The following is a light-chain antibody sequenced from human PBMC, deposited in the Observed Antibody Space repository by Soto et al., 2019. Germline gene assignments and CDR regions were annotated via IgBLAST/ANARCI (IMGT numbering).Light chain of an antibody. Sequence: EIMLKQSPGTLSLSPGERAALSCRASRSLASDYLAWYQQKPGQTPRLLIYGASSRATGIPDRFSGSGSGTDFTLTINRLEPEDFAVYYCQQYGNSPWAFGQGTKVDIK. CDR3: QQYGNSPWA. J-gene: IGKJ1*01. CDR2: GAS. V-gene: IGKV3-20*01. CDR1: RSLASDY.